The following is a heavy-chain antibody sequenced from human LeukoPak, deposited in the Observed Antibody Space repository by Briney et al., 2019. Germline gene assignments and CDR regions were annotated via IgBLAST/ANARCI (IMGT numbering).Heavy chain of an antibody. CDR3: ARDYYGSGDYYFDY. J-gene: IGHJ4*02. V-gene: IGHV3-20*01. Sequence: GGSLRLSCAASGFTFDDYGMSWVRQAPGKGLEWVSGINWNGGSTGYADSVKGRFTISRDNAKNSLYLQMNSLRAEDTALYHCARDYYGSGDYYFDYWGQGTLVTVPS. CDR2: INWNGGST. D-gene: IGHD3-10*01. CDR1: GFTFDDYG.